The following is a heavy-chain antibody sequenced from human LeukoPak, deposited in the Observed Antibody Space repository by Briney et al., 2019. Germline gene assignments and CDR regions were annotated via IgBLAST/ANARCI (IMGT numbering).Heavy chain of an antibody. CDR2: IYYSGST. CDR1: GGSISSYY. CDR3: ARHYHYYDSSGYSFRH. D-gene: IGHD3-22*01. Sequence: SETLSLTCTVSGGSISSYYWSWIRQPPGKGLEWIGYIYYSGSTNYNPSLKSRVTISVDTSKNQFSLKLSSVTAADTAVYYCARHYHYYDSSGYSFRHWGQGTLVTVSS. J-gene: IGHJ1*01. V-gene: IGHV4-59*08.